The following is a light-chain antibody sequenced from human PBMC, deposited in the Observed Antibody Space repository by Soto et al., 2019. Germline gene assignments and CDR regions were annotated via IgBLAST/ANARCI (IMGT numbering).Light chain of an antibody. CDR3: QQYGSSPTWT. CDR1: QSVSSSY. CDR2: GAS. V-gene: IGKV3-20*01. Sequence: DIVVTQSPATLPLSPGERATLSCRASQSVSSSYLAWYQLIPGQAPRLLIYGASSRATGIPDRFSGSVSGTDFTLTISRLEPEDFAVYYCQQYGSSPTWTFCQGTMADIK. J-gene: IGKJ1*01.